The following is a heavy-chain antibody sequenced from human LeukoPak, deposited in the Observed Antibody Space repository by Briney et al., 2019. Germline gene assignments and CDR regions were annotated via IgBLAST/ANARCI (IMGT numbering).Heavy chain of an antibody. J-gene: IGHJ4*02. CDR3: AKGPHQYYFDY. D-gene: IGHD2-2*01. CDR1: GFTFSSYG. Sequence: PGGSLRFSCAASGFTFSSYGMHWVRQAPGKGLEWVAVISYDGSNKYYADSVKGRFTISRDNYKNTLYLHMNSLRAEDTAVYFCAKGPHQYYFDYWGQGTLVTVSS. V-gene: IGHV3-30*18. CDR2: ISYDGSNK.